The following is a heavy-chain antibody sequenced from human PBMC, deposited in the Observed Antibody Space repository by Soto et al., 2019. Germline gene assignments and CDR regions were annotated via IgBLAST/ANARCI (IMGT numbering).Heavy chain of an antibody. J-gene: IGHJ4*02. CDR3: ASGYCSSTSCYAHTGGY. CDR1: GGSFSGYY. Sequence: SETLSLTCAVYGGSFSGYYWSWIRQPPGKGLEWIGEINHSGSTNYNPSLKSRVTISVDTSKNQFSLKLSSVTAADTAVYYCASGYCSSTSCYAHTGGYWGQGTLATVSS. V-gene: IGHV4-34*01. CDR2: INHSGST. D-gene: IGHD2-2*01.